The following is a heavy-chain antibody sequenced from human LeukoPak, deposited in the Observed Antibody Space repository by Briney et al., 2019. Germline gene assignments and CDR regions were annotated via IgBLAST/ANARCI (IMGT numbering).Heavy chain of an antibody. CDR2: ISSNGGST. V-gene: IGHV3-64*01. D-gene: IGHD3-22*01. CDR3: ARDIYFDRTGYYYSDN. J-gene: IGHJ4*02. Sequence: GGSLRLSCAASGFTFSSYAMHWVRQAPGKGLEYVSAISSNGGSTYYANSVKGRFTISRDNSKNTLYLQMNSLRAEDTAVYYCARDIYFDRTGYYYSDNWGQGTLVTVSS. CDR1: GFTFSSYA.